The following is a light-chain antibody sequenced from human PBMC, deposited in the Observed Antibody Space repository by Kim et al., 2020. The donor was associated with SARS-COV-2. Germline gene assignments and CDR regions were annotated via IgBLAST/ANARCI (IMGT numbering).Light chain of an antibody. CDR1: QSLVYSDGNTY. CDR3: MQGIHPIT. Sequence: DVVMTQSPLSLPVTLGQPASISCRSSQSLVYSDGNTYLNWFQQRPGQSPRRLIYKVSNRDSGVPDRFSGSGSGTDFTLKISGVGAEDVGVYYCMQGIHPITFGQGTRLEIK. V-gene: IGKV2-30*01. CDR2: KVS. J-gene: IGKJ5*01.